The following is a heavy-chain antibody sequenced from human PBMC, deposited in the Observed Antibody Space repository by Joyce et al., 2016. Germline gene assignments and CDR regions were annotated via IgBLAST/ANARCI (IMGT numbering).Heavy chain of an antibody. CDR1: GVSISSYD. J-gene: IGHJ4*02. Sequence: QVQLQESGPGLVKPSETLSLTCTVSGVSISSYDWNWIRQSPGKGLEWIGYSYSSGSPDYHPSLKNRVTLSRDASKNQFSLKLTSVTAADTAVYYCARGGSSGWTKGSLDWWGQGTLVTVSS. CDR3: ARGGSSGWTKGSLDW. V-gene: IGHV4-59*01. CDR2: SYSSGSP. D-gene: IGHD6-19*01.